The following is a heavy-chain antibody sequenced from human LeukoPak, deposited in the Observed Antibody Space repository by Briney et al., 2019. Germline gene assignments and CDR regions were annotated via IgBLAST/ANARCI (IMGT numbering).Heavy chain of an antibody. Sequence: GGSLRLSCTASGWMHWVRQDPGKGLVWVSGINHDGRRTFYADSVKGRFTISRDNAKKTVYLQMNSLRVEDTSVYYCASVFGYWGPGSLVTVSS. CDR3: ASVFGY. CDR1: GW. V-gene: IGHV3-74*01. J-gene: IGHJ4*02. CDR2: INHDGRRT.